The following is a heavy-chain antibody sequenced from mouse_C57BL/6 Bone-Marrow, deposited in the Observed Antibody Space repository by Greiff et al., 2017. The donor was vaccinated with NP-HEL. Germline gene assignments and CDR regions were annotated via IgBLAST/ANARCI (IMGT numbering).Heavy chain of an antibody. CDR2: INPYNGGT. J-gene: IGHJ4*01. Sequence: EVKLMESGPVLVKPGASVKMSCKASGYTFTDYYMNWVKQSHGKSLEWIGVINPYNGGTSYNQKFKGKATLTVDKSSSTAYMELNSLTSEDSAVYYCARKLLYYYAMDYWGQGTSVTVSS. CDR1: GYTFTDYY. V-gene: IGHV1-19*01. CDR3: ARKLLYYYAMDY. D-gene: IGHD6-5*01.